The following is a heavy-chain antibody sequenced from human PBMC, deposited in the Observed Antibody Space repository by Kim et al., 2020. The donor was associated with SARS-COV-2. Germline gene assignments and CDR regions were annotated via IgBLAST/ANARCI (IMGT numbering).Heavy chain of an antibody. CDR2: IIPIFGTA. CDR3: ARGGYSGSYSSHFDY. J-gene: IGHJ4*02. Sequence: SVKVSCKASGGTFSSYAISWVRQAPGQGLEWMGGIIPIFGTANYAQKFQGRVTITADESTSTAYMELSSLRSEDTAVYYCARGGYSGSYSSHFDYWGQGTLVTVSS. D-gene: IGHD1-26*01. V-gene: IGHV1-69*13. CDR1: GGTFSSYA.